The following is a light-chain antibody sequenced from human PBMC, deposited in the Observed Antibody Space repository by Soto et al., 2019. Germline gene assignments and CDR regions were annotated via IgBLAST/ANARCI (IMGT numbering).Light chain of an antibody. J-gene: IGKJ1*01. V-gene: IGKV1-5*03. CDR1: QNIGDL. CDR2: KAS. Sequence: DIQMTQSPSTLSASVGDRVAITCRASQNIGDLLAWYQLKPGEAPKLLIYKASYLETGVPSRFSGSGSGTEFTFTISSLQPGDLATYYCPHYSAFSVTFGQGTKV. CDR3: PHYSAFSVT.